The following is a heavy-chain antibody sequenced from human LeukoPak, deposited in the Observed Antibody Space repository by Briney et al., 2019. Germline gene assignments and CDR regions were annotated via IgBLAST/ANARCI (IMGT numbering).Heavy chain of an antibody. V-gene: IGHV1-18*01. CDR3: ARDSRYDSSGYYYDISDY. Sequence: ASVKISCKASGYTFTSYGISWVRQAPGQGLEWMGWISAYNGNTNYAQKLQGRVTMTTDTSTSTAYMELRSLRSDDTAVYYCARDSRYDSSGYYYDISDYWGQGTLVTVSS. J-gene: IGHJ4*02. CDR1: GYTFTSYG. D-gene: IGHD3-22*01. CDR2: ISAYNGNT.